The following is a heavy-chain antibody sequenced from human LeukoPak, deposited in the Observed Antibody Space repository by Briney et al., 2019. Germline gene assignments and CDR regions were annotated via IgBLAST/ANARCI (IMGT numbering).Heavy chain of an antibody. CDR1: GYTFTSYG. CDR3: ARDLVVVVRFNWFDP. J-gene: IGHJ5*02. CDR2: ISAYNGNT. V-gene: IGHV1-18*01. Sequence: ASVKVSCKASGYTFTSYGISWVRQAPGQGLEWMGWISAYNGNTNYAQKLQGRVTMTTDTSTSTAYMELRSLRSDDTAVYYCARDLVVVVRFNWFDPWGQGTLVTVSS. D-gene: IGHD2-15*01.